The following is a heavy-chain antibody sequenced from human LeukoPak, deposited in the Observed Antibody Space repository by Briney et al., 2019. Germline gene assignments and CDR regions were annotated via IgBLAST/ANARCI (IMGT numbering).Heavy chain of an antibody. CDR1: GGTFSGYA. D-gene: IGHD1-1*01. CDR2: IIPIFGTA. Sequence: SVKVSCKASGGTFSGYAISWVRQAPGQGLEWMGRIIPIFGTANYAQKFQGRVTITTDESTSTAYMELSSLRAEDTAVYYCARGGPQLTPLDYWGQGTLVTVSS. J-gene: IGHJ4*02. V-gene: IGHV1-69*05. CDR3: ARGGPQLTPLDY.